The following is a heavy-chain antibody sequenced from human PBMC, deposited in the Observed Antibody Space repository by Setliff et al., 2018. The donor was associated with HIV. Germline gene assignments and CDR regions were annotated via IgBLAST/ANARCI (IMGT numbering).Heavy chain of an antibody. CDR1: GLPFGNYY. CDR2: VNHNGNI. Sequence: SETLSLTCGLNGLPFGNYYWNWIRQSPGKGLEWIVEVNHNGNINYNPSLQSRVTVSVDTSKTQYSLKMISVTAADTAMYYCAISIVGVTSEMYWAQGTLVTVSS. V-gene: IGHV4-34*01. CDR3: AISIVGVTSEMY. J-gene: IGHJ4*02. D-gene: IGHD2-21*02.